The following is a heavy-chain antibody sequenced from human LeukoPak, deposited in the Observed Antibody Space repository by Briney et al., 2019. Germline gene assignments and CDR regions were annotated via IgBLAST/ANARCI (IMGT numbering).Heavy chain of an antibody. CDR3: AKSRSGYYQLAFDI. CDR2: IRYDGNNK. J-gene: IGHJ3*02. V-gene: IGHV3-30*02. Sequence: GGSLRLSCAASGFTFSSYGMHWVRQAPGKGLEWVAFIRYDGNNKYYADSVKGRFTISRDNSKNTLYLQMNSLRAEDTAVYYCAKSRSGYYQLAFDIWGQGTMVTVSS. CDR1: GFTFSSYG. D-gene: IGHD3-22*01.